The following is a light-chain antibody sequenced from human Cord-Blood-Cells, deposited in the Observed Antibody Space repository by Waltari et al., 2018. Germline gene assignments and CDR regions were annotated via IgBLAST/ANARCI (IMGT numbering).Light chain of an antibody. V-gene: IGLV2-14*03. CDR3: SSYTSSSTRV. J-gene: IGLJ3*02. Sequence: QSALTQPASVSGSPGQSITIPCTGTSSDVGGYNYVSWYQQQPGKAPKLMIYDVSNRPSGVSNRFSGSKSGNTASLTISGLQAEDEADYYCSSYTSSSTRVFGGGTKLTVL. CDR1: SSDVGGYNY. CDR2: DVS.